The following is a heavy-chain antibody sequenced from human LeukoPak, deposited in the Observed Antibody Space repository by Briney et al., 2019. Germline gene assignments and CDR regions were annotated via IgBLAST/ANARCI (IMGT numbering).Heavy chain of an antibody. J-gene: IGHJ6*03. Sequence: SETLSLTCTVSGGPISSYYWSWIRQPPGKGLEWIGNIYYSGSPNYNPSLKSRVTISVDTSKNQFSLTLSCVTAADTAVYYCTGGSIAYYYMDVWGKGTTVTISS. CDR1: GGPISSYY. CDR2: IYYSGSP. V-gene: IGHV4-59*01. D-gene: IGHD3-16*01. CDR3: TGGSIAYYYMDV.